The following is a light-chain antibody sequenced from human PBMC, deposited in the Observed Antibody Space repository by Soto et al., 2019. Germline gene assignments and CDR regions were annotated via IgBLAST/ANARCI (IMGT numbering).Light chain of an antibody. CDR2: WAS. J-gene: IGKJ1*01. Sequence: DIVMPQSPDSLAVSLGERATINCKSSQTVLYSSNNKNYLAWYQQKPGQPPKLLIYWASTRKSGVPDRFSGSGSGTDFTLTISSLQAEDVALYYCHQYYTTPWTFGQGTKVDIK. CDR3: HQYYTTPWT. V-gene: IGKV4-1*01. CDR1: QTVLYSSNNKNY.